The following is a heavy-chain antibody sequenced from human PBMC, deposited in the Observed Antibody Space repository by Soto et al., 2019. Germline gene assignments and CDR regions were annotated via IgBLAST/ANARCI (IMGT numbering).Heavy chain of an antibody. J-gene: IGHJ4*02. CDR2: ISYDGSNK. D-gene: IGHD1-26*01. V-gene: IGHV3-30*03. Sequence: GGSLRLSCAASGFTFSSYGMHWVRQAPGKGLEWVAVISYDGSNKYYADSVKGRFTISRDNSKNTLYLQMNSLRAEDTAVYYCPTLSYNLKTKHYYFHYLRQG. CDR1: GFTFSSYG. CDR3: PTLSYNLKTKHYYFHY.